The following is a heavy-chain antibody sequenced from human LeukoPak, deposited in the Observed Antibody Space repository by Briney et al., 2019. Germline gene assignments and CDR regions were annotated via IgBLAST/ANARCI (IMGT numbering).Heavy chain of an antibody. CDR1: GFTFSSYG. D-gene: IGHD6-6*01. V-gene: IGHV3-30*03. CDR3: ARVVDGAARYYYYYGMDV. Sequence: GRSLRLSCPASGFTFSSYGMHWVRQAAGKGLEWVAVISYDGSNKYYADSVKGRFTISRDNSKNTLYLQMNSLRAEDTAVYYCARVVDGAARYYYYYGMDVWGQGTTVTVPS. J-gene: IGHJ6*02. CDR2: ISYDGSNK.